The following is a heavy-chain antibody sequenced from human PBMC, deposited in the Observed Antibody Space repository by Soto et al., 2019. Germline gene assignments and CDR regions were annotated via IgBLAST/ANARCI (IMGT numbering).Heavy chain of an antibody. D-gene: IGHD2-15*01. J-gene: IGHJ5*02. V-gene: IGHV1-46*01. CDR1: GYTFTSYY. CDR2: INPSGGST. CDR3: ARESCSGGSCYWGWFDP. Sequence: QVQLVQSGAEVKKPGASVKVSCKASGYTFTSYYMHWVRQAPGQGLEWMGIINPSGGSTSYAQKFQGRVTMTRDTSTSKVYMELSSLRSEDTAVYYCARESCSGGSCYWGWFDPWGQGTLVTVSS.